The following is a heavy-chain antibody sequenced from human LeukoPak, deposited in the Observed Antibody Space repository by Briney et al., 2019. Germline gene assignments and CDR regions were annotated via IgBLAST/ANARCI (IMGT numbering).Heavy chain of an antibody. CDR2: ISAYNGNT. D-gene: IGHD1-7*01. J-gene: IGHJ4*02. Sequence: EASVKVSCKASGYTFTSYGISWVRQAPGQGLEWMGWISAYNGNTNYAQKLQGRVTTTTDTSTSTAYMELRSLRSADTAVYYCARDQPGLDETGTRKDYWGQGTLFTVSS. CDR1: GYTFTSYG. CDR3: ARDQPGLDETGTRKDY. V-gene: IGHV1-18*01.